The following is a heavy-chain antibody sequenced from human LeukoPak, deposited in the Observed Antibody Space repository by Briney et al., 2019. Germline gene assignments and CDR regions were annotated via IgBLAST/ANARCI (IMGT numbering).Heavy chain of an antibody. Sequence: GGSLRLSCAASGFTLSKYWMHWVRQAPGKGPVWVSRMNTDGSRIDYADSVKGRFTISRDSAKHTRYLQMNSLRAEDTAVYYCSRDFVGADDYWGQGTLVTVSS. D-gene: IGHD1-26*01. J-gene: IGHJ4*02. CDR1: GFTLSKYW. CDR2: MNTDGSRI. CDR3: SRDFVGADDY. V-gene: IGHV3-74*01.